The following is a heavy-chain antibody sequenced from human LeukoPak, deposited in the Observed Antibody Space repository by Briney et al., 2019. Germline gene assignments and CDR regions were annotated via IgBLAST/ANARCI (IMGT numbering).Heavy chain of an antibody. CDR2: IYHTGST. CDR3: ARGDLPPPNRFDP. D-gene: IGHD3-10*01. V-gene: IGHV4-59*01. Sequence: PSETLSLTCTVSGGSIRSFFWSWLRQPPGKPLEWLGHIYHTGSTNYNPSFKSRLTISVDMSKNLFSLKLTSLTSADTAIYYCARGDLPPPNRFDPWGQGTLVTVSS. CDR1: GGSIRSFF. J-gene: IGHJ5*02.